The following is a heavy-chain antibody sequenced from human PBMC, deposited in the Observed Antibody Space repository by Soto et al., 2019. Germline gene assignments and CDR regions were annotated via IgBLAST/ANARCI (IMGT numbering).Heavy chain of an antibody. CDR2: IIPILGIA. V-gene: IGHV1-69*08. CDR1: GGTFSSYT. J-gene: IGHJ3*02. D-gene: IGHD6-25*01. Sequence: QVQLVQSGAEVKKPGSSVKVSCKASGGTFSSYTISWVRQAPGQGLEWRGRIIPILGIANYAQKFQGRVTITADKSTSTAYMELSSLRSEDTAVYYCARDSGVAALESFDIWGQGTMVTVSS. CDR3: ARDSGVAALESFDI.